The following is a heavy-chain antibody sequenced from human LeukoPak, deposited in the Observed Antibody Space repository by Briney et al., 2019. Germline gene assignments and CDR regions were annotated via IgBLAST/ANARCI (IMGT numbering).Heavy chain of an antibody. J-gene: IGHJ4*02. Sequence: ASVKVSCKASGYTFTGYYIHWVRQAPGQGLEWMGRINPNGGGTNYAQKFQGRVTMTSDTSISTAYMELSRLRSDDTAVYYCARDGYSSGWYFDYWGQGTLVTVSS. CDR1: GYTFTGYY. CDR2: INPNGGGT. V-gene: IGHV1-2*06. CDR3: ARDGYSSGWYFDY. D-gene: IGHD6-19*01.